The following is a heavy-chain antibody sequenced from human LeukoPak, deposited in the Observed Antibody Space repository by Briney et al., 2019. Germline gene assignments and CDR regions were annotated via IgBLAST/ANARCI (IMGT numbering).Heavy chain of an antibody. CDR2: INSDGSST. Sequence: GGSLRLSCAASGFTFSSYWMHWVRQAPGKGLVWVSRINSDGSSTSYADSVKGRFTISRDNAKNTLYLQMNSLRAEDTAVYYCARDVDWGSSGYPRDYWGQGTLVTVSS. V-gene: IGHV3-74*01. J-gene: IGHJ4*02. D-gene: IGHD3-22*01. CDR3: ARDVDWGSSGYPRDY. CDR1: GFTFSSYW.